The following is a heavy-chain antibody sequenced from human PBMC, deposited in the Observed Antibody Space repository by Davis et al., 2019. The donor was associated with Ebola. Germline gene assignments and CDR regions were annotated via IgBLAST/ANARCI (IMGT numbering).Heavy chain of an antibody. J-gene: IGHJ6*02. CDR2: ISSSSSYT. Sequence: GGSLRLSCAASGFTFSSYAMSWIRQAPGKGLEWVSYISSSSSYTNYADSVKGRFTISRDNAKNSLYLQMNSLRAEDTAVYYCARSAEMDVWGQGTTVTVSS. CDR3: ARSAEMDV. V-gene: IGHV3-11*06. D-gene: IGHD4/OR15-4a*01. CDR1: GFTFSSYA.